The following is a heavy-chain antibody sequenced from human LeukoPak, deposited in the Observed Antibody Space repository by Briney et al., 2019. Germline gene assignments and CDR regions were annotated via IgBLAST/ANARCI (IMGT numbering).Heavy chain of an antibody. V-gene: IGHV3-23*01. CDR2: ISPSGSNT. Sequence: PGGSLLLSCAASGFPFSNYAMSWVRPAPGKGLEGVAGISPSGSNTYYADSVKGRFTISGDNSRNTLYVQMNSLRAEDTAVYYCANFERTVAGPYNWFGPWGQGTLVTVSS. CDR1: GFPFSNYA. CDR3: ANFERTVAGPYNWFGP. J-gene: IGHJ5*02. D-gene: IGHD6-19*01.